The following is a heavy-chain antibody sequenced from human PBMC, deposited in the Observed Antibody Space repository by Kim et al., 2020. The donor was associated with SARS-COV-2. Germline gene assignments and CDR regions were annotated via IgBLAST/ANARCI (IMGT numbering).Heavy chain of an antibody. Sequence: IYSCGSTYYADSVKGRFTISRDNSKNTLYLQMNSLRAEDTAVYYCAREGSWDQGTLVTVSS. CDR2: IYSCGST. J-gene: IGHJ4*02. V-gene: IGHV3-66*01. CDR3: AREGS.